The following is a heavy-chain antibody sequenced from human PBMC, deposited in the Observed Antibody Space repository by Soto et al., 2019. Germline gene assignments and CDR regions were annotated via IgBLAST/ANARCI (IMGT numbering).Heavy chain of an antibody. CDR2: IIPILGIA. CDR3: ATVQEYYDSSGYTGVDD. V-gene: IGHV1-69*02. D-gene: IGHD3-22*01. J-gene: IGHJ4*02. CDR1: GGTFSSYT. Sequence: SVKVSCKASGGTFSSYTISWVRQAPGQGLEWMGRIIPILGIANYAQKFQGRVTITAGKSTSTAYMELSSLRSEDTAVYYCATVQEYYDSSGYTGVDDWGQGTLVTVSS.